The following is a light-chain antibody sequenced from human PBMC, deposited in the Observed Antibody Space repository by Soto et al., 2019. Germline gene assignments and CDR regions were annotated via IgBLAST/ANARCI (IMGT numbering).Light chain of an antibody. CDR2: EVY. CDR1: RSDVGGYNY. V-gene: IGLV2-8*01. J-gene: IGLJ1*01. Sequence: SALTPPPPASGAPREAVTISFPGTRSDVGGYNYVSWYQHHPGKAPKLIIYEVYKRPSGVPDRFSGSKSGNTAALTVSGLQAEDEADYYCSSYVGTNSYVFGTGTKVTVL. CDR3: SSYVGTNSYV.